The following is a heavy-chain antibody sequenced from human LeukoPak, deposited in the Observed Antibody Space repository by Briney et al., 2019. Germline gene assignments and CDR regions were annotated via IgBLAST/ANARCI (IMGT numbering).Heavy chain of an antibody. J-gene: IGHJ5*02. Sequence: SETLSLTCTVSGGSISSYYWSWIRQPPGKGLEWIGYIYYSGSTNYNPSLKSRVTISVDTSKTQSSLKLSSVTAADTAVYYCVRSELLWFGESPNWFDPWGQGTLVTVSS. V-gene: IGHV4-59*08. CDR3: VRSELLWFGESPNWFDP. CDR2: IYYSGST. D-gene: IGHD3-10*01. CDR1: GGSISSYY.